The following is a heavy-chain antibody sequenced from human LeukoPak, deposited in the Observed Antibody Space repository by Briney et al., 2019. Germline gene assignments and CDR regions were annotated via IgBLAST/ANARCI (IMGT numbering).Heavy chain of an antibody. CDR3: ARRVADHYDYVWGSYRSYYFDY. D-gene: IGHD3-16*02. Sequence: ASVKVSCKASGYTFTAYYMHWVRQAPGQGLEWMGWINTNTGNPTYAQGFTGRFVFSLDTSVSTAYLQISSLKAEDTAVYYCARRVADHYDYVWGSYRSYYFDYWGQGTLVTVSS. V-gene: IGHV7-4-1*02. CDR2: INTNTGNP. J-gene: IGHJ4*02. CDR1: GYTFTAYY.